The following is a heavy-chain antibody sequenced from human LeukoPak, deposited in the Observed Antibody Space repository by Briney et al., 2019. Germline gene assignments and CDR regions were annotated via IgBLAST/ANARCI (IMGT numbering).Heavy chain of an antibody. V-gene: IGHV3-30*18. CDR1: GFTFSSYG. Sequence: SGGSPRLSCAASGFTFSSYGMHWVRQAPGKGLEWVAVISYDGSNKYYADSVKGRFTISRDNSKNTLYLQMNSLRAEDTAVYYCAKDIILTGYIDYWGQGTLVTVSS. J-gene: IGHJ4*02. D-gene: IGHD3-9*01. CDR2: ISYDGSNK. CDR3: AKDIILTGYIDY.